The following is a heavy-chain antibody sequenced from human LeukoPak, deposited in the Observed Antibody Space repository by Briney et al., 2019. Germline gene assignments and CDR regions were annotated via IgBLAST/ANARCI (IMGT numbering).Heavy chain of an antibody. CDR2: IYPGDSDT. CDR1: GYSFTSYW. Sequence: GESLKISCKGSGYSFTSYWIGWVRQMRGKGLEWMGIIYPGDSDTRYSPSFQGQVTISADKSISTAYLQWSSLKASDTATYYCARIRTTVADGFDYWGQGTLVTVSS. CDR3: ARIRTTVADGFDY. V-gene: IGHV5-51*01. D-gene: IGHD4-11*01. J-gene: IGHJ4*02.